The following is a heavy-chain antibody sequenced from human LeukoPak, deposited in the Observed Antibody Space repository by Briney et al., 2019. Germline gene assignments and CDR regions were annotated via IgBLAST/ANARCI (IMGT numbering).Heavy chain of an antibody. D-gene: IGHD3-16*01. V-gene: IGHV3-21*01. Sequence: GGSLRLSCEASGFSFSQHSMGWVRLAPGKGLEWVSSITGGGTFTFYADSVKGLFTVSRDNANNLLFLQLPSLRADDTAIYYCVTGDNPDYTWENHRLDAFDIWGQGTMVTVSS. J-gene: IGHJ3*02. CDR3: VTGDNPDYTWENHRLDAFDI. CDR1: GFSFSQHS. CDR2: ITGGGTFT.